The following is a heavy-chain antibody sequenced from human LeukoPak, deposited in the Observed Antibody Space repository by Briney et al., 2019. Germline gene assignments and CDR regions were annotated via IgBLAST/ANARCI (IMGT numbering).Heavy chain of an antibody. V-gene: IGHV4-4*07. Sequence: SETLSLTCTVSGGSISSYYWSWIRQPAGKGLEWIGRIYTSGSTNYNPSLKSRVTMSVDTSKNQFSLKLSSVTAADTAVYYCARGPITMVRGVIDYWGQGTLVTVSP. CDR2: IYTSGST. J-gene: IGHJ4*02. D-gene: IGHD3-10*01. CDR1: GGSISSYY. CDR3: ARGPITMVRGVIDY.